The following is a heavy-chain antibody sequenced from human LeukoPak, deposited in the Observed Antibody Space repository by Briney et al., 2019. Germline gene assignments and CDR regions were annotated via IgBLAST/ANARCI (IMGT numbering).Heavy chain of an antibody. Sequence: PGGSLRLSCAASGFTFSSYSMNWVRQAPGKGLEWVSYISSSSTIYYADSVKGRFTISRDNAKNSLYLQMNSLRAEDTAVYYCARGYSGYDEDWFDPWGQGTLATVSS. D-gene: IGHD5-12*01. CDR3: ARGYSGYDEDWFDP. J-gene: IGHJ5*02. CDR1: GFTFSSYS. CDR2: ISSSSTI. V-gene: IGHV3-48*01.